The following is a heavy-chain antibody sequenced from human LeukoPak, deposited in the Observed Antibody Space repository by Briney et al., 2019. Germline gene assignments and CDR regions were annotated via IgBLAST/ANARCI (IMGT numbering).Heavy chain of an antibody. CDR1: GFTFSSYA. D-gene: IGHD3-22*01. Sequence: PGGSLRLSCAASGFTFSSYAISWVRQAPGKGLEWVSAISGSGGSTYYADSVKGRFTISRDNSKNTLYLQMNSLRAEDTAVYYCAKPSYYDSSGYYSYYFDYWGQGTLVTVSS. J-gene: IGHJ4*02. V-gene: IGHV3-23*01. CDR2: ISGSGGST. CDR3: AKPSYYDSSGYYSYYFDY.